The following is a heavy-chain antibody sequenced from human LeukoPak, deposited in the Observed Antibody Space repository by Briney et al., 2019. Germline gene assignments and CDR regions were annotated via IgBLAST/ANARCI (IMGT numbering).Heavy chain of an antibody. CDR3: ARQGRAAAGRYNWSEP. CDR2: IYYSGST. J-gene: IGHJ5*02. CDR1: GGSISSSSYY. D-gene: IGHD6-13*01. Sequence: SETLSLTCTVSGGSISSSSYYWGWIRQPPGKGLEWIGSIYYSGSTYYNPSLKSRVIISVDTSKSQISLKLSSVTAADTAVYYCARQGRAAAGRYNWSEPWGQGTLVTVSS. V-gene: IGHV4-39*01.